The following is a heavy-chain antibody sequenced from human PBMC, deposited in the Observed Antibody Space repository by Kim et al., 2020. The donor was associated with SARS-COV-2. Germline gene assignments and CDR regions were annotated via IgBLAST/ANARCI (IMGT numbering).Heavy chain of an antibody. J-gene: IGHJ6*02. D-gene: IGHD3-10*01. Sequence: SETLSLTCAVYGGSFSGYYWSWIRQPPGKGLEWIGEINHSGSTNYNPSPKSRVTISVDTSKNQLSLKLSSVTAADTAVYYCARGQEVLLWFGESRYGMDVWGQGTTVTVSS. CDR2: INHSGST. CDR1: GGSFSGYY. CDR3: ARGQEVLLWFGESRYGMDV. V-gene: IGHV4-34*01.